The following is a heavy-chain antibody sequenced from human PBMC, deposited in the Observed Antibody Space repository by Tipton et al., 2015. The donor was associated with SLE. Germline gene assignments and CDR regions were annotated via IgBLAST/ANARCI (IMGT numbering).Heavy chain of an antibody. CDR1: GGTFSSYA. CDR2: IIPIFGTA. V-gene: IGHV1-69*05. D-gene: IGHD2-2*01. J-gene: IGHJ1*01. Sequence: QSGPEVKKPGSSVKVSCKASGGTFSSYAISWARQAPGQGLEWMGGIIPIFGTANYAQKFQGRVTITTDESTSTAYMELSSLRSEDTAVYYCASGDCSSTSCYRAEYFQHWGQGTLVTVSS. CDR3: ASGDCSSTSCYRAEYFQH.